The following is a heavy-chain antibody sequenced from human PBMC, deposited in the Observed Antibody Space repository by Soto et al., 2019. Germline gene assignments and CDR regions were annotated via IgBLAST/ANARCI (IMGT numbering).Heavy chain of an antibody. CDR3: ARDQRIEFDY. D-gene: IGHD6-25*01. J-gene: IGHJ4*02. Sequence: QVQLVQSGAEEKKPGASVKVSCKASGYTFTSYAMHWVRQAPGQRLESMGWINAGNGNTKYSQKFQGRVTITRDTSASTAYMELGSLRSEDTDVYYCARDQRIEFDYWGQGTLVTVSS. V-gene: IGHV1-3*05. CDR2: INAGNGNT. CDR1: GYTFTSYA.